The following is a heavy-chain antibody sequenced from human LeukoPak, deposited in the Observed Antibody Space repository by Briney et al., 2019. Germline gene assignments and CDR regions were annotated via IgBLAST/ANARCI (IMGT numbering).Heavy chain of an antibody. CDR3: AKDSHYYDSSGYYVY. D-gene: IGHD3-22*01. CDR2: ISGSASST. Sequence: GSLRLSCAASGFTFSNYAMSWVRQAPGKGLEWVSAISGSASSTYHADSVKGRFTISRDNSKNTLYLQMNSLRAEDTAVYYCAKDSHYYDSSGYYVYWGQGTLVTVSS. CDR1: GFTFSNYA. V-gene: IGHV3-23*01. J-gene: IGHJ4*02.